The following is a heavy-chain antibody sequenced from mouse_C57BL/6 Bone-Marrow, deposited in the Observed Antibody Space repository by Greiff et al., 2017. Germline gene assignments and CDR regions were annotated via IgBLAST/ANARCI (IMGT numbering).Heavy chain of an antibody. Sequence: EVQGVESGGGLVQPGGSLKLSCAASGFTFSDYYMSWVRQTPEKRLEWVADISNGGGSTYYPDTVKGRFTISRDNAKKTLCLQMSRLKSEDTAMYYCSELLSDYWGQGTTLTVSS. CDR2: ISNGGGST. D-gene: IGHD2-1*01. CDR1: GFTFSDYY. V-gene: IGHV5-12*01. CDR3: SELLSDY. J-gene: IGHJ2*01.